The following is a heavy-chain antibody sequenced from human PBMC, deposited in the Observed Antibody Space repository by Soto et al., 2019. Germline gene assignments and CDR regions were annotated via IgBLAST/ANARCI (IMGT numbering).Heavy chain of an antibody. CDR2: IYYSGST. J-gene: IGHJ4*02. Sequence: PSETLSLTCTVSGGSISSYYWSWIRQPPGKGLEWIGYIYYSGSTNYNPSLKSRVTISVDTSKNQFSLKLSSVAAADTAVYYCAREGIAAAGGFDYWGQGTLVTVSS. V-gene: IGHV4-59*01. CDR1: GGSISSYY. D-gene: IGHD6-13*01. CDR3: AREGIAAAGGFDY.